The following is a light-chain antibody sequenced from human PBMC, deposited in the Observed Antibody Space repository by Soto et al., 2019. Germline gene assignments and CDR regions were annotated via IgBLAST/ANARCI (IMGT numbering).Light chain of an antibody. J-gene: IGLJ1*01. CDR2: DIN. Sequence: QSALTQPASVSGSPGQSITISCPGTSSDVGNYIFVSWYRQHPGKAPKLMIYDINNRPSGVSKRFSGSKSGNTASLTISGLQAEDEAYYYCVSYTTSASYVFGTGTKLTVL. V-gene: IGLV2-14*01. CDR1: SSDVGNYIF. CDR3: VSYTTSASYV.